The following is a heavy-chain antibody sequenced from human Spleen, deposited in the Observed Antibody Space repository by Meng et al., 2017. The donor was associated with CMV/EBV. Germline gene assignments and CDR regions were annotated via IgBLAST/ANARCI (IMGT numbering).Heavy chain of an antibody. CDR2: IIPIFGTA. V-gene: IGHV1-69*05. D-gene: IGHD1-14*01. Sequence: GGNFGGYALSWVRQAPGQGLGRMGGIIPIFGTANYAQKVQGRVTITKDESTSTAYMELSSLRSEDTAVYYCARAGPRVTTSMGWFDPWGQGTLVTVSS. J-gene: IGHJ5*02. CDR1: GGNFGGYA. CDR3: ARAGPRVTTSMGWFDP.